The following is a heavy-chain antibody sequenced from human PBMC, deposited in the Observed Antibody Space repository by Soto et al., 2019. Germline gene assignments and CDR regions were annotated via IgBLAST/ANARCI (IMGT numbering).Heavy chain of an antibody. V-gene: IGHV1-69*08. Sequence: QVQLVQSGAEVKKPGSSVKVSCKASGGTFSSYTISWVRQAPGQGLEWMGRIIPILGIANYAQKFQGRVTITADKSTSTAYMERSSLRSEDTAVYYCARDTYYYDSSGYYFDYWGQGTLVTVSS. J-gene: IGHJ4*02. D-gene: IGHD3-22*01. CDR1: GGTFSSYT. CDR3: ARDTYYYDSSGYYFDY. CDR2: IIPILGIA.